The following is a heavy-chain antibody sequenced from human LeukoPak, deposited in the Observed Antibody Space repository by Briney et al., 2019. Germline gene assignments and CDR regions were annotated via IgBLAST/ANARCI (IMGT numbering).Heavy chain of an antibody. CDR3: ATDDGSPWHFGY. D-gene: IGHD5-24*01. V-gene: IGHV3-66*02. J-gene: IGHJ4*02. Sequence: GGSLRLSCAASGVTLSSNYMSWVRQAPGKGLEWVSIIYSDGNTYYADSVKGRFTISRDNSKNTLYLQMNFLRADDTAVYYCATDDGSPWHFGYWGQGTLVTVSS. CDR1: GVTLSSNY. CDR2: IYSDGNT.